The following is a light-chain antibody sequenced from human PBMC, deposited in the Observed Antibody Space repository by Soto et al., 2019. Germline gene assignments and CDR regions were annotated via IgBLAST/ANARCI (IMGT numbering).Light chain of an antibody. V-gene: IGKV3-15*01. CDR1: QYITIY. J-gene: IGKJ5*01. CDR3: QQYNNWPIT. Sequence: EIVLTQSPATLSLSPGERATLSCRASQYITIYLAWYQQKPGQAPRLLIYGASTRATGIPARFSGSGSGTEFTLTISSLQSEDFAVYYCQQYNNWPITFGQGTRLEIK. CDR2: GAS.